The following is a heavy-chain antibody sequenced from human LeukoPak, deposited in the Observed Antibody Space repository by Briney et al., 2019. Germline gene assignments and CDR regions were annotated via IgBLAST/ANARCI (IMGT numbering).Heavy chain of an antibody. D-gene: IGHD2-15*01. CDR3: ARDPPRIVVVVAATNYYGIDV. Sequence: ASVKVSCKASGYTFTSYYMHWVRQAPGQGLEWMGIINPSGGSTSYAQKFQGRVTMTRDTSTSTVYMELRSLRSDDTAVYYCARDPPRIVVVVAATNYYGIDVWGQGTTVTVSS. CDR1: GYTFTSYY. V-gene: IGHV1-46*01. J-gene: IGHJ6*02. CDR2: INPSGGST.